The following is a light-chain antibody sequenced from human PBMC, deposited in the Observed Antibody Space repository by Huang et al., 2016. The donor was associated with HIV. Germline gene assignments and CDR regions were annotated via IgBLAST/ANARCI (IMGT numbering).Light chain of an antibody. Sequence: EIVLTQSPATLSLFPGERATPSCRASQSVSRYLAWYQQRPGQAPRLLIYDAANRATGIPARFSGSGSGTDFTLTISSLEPEDFAVYYCQQRSNWPPITFGQGTRLEIK. J-gene: IGKJ5*01. V-gene: IGKV3-11*01. CDR3: QQRSNWPPIT. CDR2: DAA. CDR1: QSVSRY.